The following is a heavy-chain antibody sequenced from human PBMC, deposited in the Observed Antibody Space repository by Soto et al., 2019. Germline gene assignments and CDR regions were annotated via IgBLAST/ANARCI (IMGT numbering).Heavy chain of an antibody. CDR1: GGSIRDYY. CDR2: IYYSGNT. V-gene: IGHV4-59*01. CDR3: ARQLGLWQPLDY. D-gene: IGHD1-1*01. J-gene: IGHJ4*02. Sequence: PSETLSLTCSVSGGSIRDYYWSWIRQSPGKGPEWIGYIYYSGNTNYNPSLKSRVTISVDMPKSLFSLKLNSVTAADTAVYYCARQLGLWQPLDYWGRGTLVTVSS.